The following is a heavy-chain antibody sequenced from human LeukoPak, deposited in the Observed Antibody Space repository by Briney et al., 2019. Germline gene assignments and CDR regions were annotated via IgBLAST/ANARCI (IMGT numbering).Heavy chain of an antibody. V-gene: IGHV3-23*01. CDR3: AKETKYSSGWGYYYYMDV. J-gene: IGHJ6*03. CDR1: GFTFSTFA. Sequence: GGSLRLSCAASGFTFSTFAMIWVRQPPGKGLEWVSSIFPSGGEIHYADSVRGRFTISRDNSKSTLSLQMNSLRAEDTAIYYCAKETKYSSGWGYYYYMDVWGKGTTVTISS. CDR2: IFPSGGEI. D-gene: IGHD6-19*01.